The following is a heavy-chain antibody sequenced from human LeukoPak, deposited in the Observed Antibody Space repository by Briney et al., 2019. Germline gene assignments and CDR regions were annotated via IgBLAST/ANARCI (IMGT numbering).Heavy chain of an antibody. J-gene: IGHJ4*02. V-gene: IGHV3-23*01. CDR1: GFTFSSCV. D-gene: IGHD1-26*01. CDR2: ISGSGDTT. Sequence: GGSLRLSCAASGFTFSSCVMSWVRQAPGKGLEWVSAISGSGDTTYYAESVRGLFTISRDISKNTLYLQMNSLRVEDTAVYYCVKDRVGTWEPIDYWGQGTLVTVSS. CDR3: VKDRVGTWEPIDY.